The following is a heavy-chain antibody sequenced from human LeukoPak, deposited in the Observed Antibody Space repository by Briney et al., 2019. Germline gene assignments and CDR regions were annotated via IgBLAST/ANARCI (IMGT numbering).Heavy chain of an antibody. Sequence: GGSLRLSCAASGFTFSGYTMHWVRQAPGKGLEWVAFISSDGRYKSHADSVKGRCTISRDNSKNTLYLQMNSLRPEDTAVYYCARDDPVLRYFDWPGDYDYWGQGTLVTVSS. CDR2: ISSDGRYK. CDR3: ARDDPVLRYFDWPGDYDY. J-gene: IGHJ4*02. CDR1: GFTFSGYT. V-gene: IGHV3-30*04. D-gene: IGHD3-9*01.